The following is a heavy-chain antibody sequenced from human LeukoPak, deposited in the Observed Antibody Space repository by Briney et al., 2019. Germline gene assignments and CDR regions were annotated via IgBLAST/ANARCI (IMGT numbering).Heavy chain of an antibody. J-gene: IGHJ4*02. D-gene: IGHD3-22*01. V-gene: IGHV4-61*08. Sequence: SETLSLTCTVSGGSISSGGYSWSWIRQHPGKGLEWIGYIYYSGNTNYNPSLKSRVTISVDTSKNQFSLKLSSVTAADTAMYYCARDKGEYYDSSGYLDYWGQGTLVTVSS. CDR3: ARDKGEYYDSSGYLDY. CDR1: GGSISSGGYS. CDR2: IYYSGNT.